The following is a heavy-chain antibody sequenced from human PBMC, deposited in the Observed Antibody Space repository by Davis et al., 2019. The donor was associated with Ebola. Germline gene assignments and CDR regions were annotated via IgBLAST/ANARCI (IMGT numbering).Heavy chain of an antibody. J-gene: IGHJ5*02. CDR2: INHSGST. CDR1: GGSFSGYY. D-gene: IGHD1-7*01. Sequence: GSLRLSCAVYGGSFSGYYWSWIRQPPGKGLEWIGEINHSGSTNYNPSLKSRVTISVDTSKNQFSLKLSSVTAADTAVYYCARVWNYVWFDPWGQGTLVTVSS. V-gene: IGHV4-34*01. CDR3: ARVWNYVWFDP.